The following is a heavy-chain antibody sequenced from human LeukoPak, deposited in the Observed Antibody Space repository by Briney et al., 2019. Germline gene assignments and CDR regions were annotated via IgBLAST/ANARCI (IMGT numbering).Heavy chain of an antibody. D-gene: IGHD3-16*01. Sequence: GGSLRLSCAASGFAFSNFAMSWVRQAPGKGLEWVSAMSGSGDGTYYADSVKGRFTISRDNSKNTLYLQMNSLRAEDTVVYYCAKMMGQRLYDYCMDVWGKGTTVTASS. J-gene: IGHJ6*03. CDR1: GFAFSNFA. V-gene: IGHV3-23*01. CDR3: AKMMGQRLYDYCMDV. CDR2: MSGSGDGT.